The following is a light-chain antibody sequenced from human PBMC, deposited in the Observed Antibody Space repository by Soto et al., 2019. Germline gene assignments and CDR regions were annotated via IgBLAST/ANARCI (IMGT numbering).Light chain of an antibody. J-gene: IGLJ2*01. CDR3: SSYKRGATLV. Sequence: QSVLTQIPSASGSPGQSVVISCTGTSSDVGGYNYVSWYQQHPGKAPKLIIYDVSKRPSGVPDRFSGSKSDNTASLSISGLQAEDEADYYCSSYKRGATLVFGGGTKLTVL. CDR1: SSDVGGYNY. CDR2: DVS. V-gene: IGLV2-8*01.